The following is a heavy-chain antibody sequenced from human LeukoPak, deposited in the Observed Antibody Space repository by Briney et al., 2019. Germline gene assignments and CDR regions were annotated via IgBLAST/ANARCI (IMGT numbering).Heavy chain of an antibody. CDR2: INHRGST. V-gene: IGHV4-34*01. Sequence: PSETLSLTCAVYGGSFSGYYWSWIRQPPGKGREWIGEINHRGSTNYNPSLKSRVTISVDTSKNQFSLKLSSVTAADTAVYYCARGEDHGVLWFGESLYGMDVWGKGTTVTVSS. CDR3: ARGEDHGVLWFGESLYGMDV. J-gene: IGHJ6*04. CDR1: GGSFSGYY. D-gene: IGHD3-10*01.